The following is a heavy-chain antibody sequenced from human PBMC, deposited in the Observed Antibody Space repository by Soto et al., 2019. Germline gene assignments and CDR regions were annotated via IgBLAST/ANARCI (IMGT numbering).Heavy chain of an antibody. Sequence: GASVKVSCKASGYTFTSYYMHWVRQAPGQGLEWMGIINPSGGSTSYAQKFQGRVTMTRDTSTSTVYMELSSLRSEDTAVYYCAREEGTWIQLRSSYNWFDPWGQGTLVTVSS. CDR3: AREEGTWIQLRSSYNWFDP. J-gene: IGHJ5*02. V-gene: IGHV1-46*01. CDR2: INPSGGST. D-gene: IGHD5-18*01. CDR1: GYTFTSYY.